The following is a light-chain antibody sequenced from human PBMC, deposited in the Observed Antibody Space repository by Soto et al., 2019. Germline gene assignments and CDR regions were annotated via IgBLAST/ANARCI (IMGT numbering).Light chain of an antibody. Sequence: QSALTQPASVSGSPGQSITISCTGTSSDVGSYNLVSWYQQPPGKAPKLMIYEVSKRPSGVFNRFSGSKSGNTASLTISGLQAEDEADYYCCSYAGSSTYVFGTGTKVTVL. CDR2: EVS. V-gene: IGLV2-23*02. CDR1: SSDVGSYNL. CDR3: CSYAGSSTYV. J-gene: IGLJ1*01.